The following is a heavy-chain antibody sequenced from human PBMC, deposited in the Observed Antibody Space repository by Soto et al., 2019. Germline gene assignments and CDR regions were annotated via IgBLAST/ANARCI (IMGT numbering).Heavy chain of an antibody. Sequence: GESLKISCKGSGYSFAGYWITWVRQKPGKGLEWMGRIDPSDSQTYYSPSFRGHVTISATKSITTVFLQWSSLRASDTAMYYCERVAVAGNGDYWGQGTLVTVSS. CDR1: GYSFAGYW. CDR2: IDPSDSQT. J-gene: IGHJ4*02. V-gene: IGHV5-10-1*01. D-gene: IGHD6-19*01. CDR3: ERVAVAGNGDY.